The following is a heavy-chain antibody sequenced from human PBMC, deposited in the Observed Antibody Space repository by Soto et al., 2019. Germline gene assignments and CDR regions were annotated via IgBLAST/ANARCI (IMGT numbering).Heavy chain of an antibody. CDR1: GGSISSSSYY. V-gene: IGHV4-39*01. J-gene: IGHJ6*02. Sequence: SETLSLTCTASGGSISSSSYYWGWIRQPPGKGLEWIGSIYYSGSTYYNPSLKSRVTISVDTSKNQFSLKLSSVTAADTAVYYCARQVDARGSYYDFWSGYFGGRNYGMDVWGQGTTVTVSS. CDR3: ARQVDARGSYYDFWSGYFGGRNYGMDV. D-gene: IGHD3-3*01. CDR2: IYYSGST.